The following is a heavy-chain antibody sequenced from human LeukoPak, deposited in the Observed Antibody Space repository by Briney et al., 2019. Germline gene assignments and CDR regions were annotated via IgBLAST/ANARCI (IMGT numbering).Heavy chain of an antibody. J-gene: IGHJ3*02. CDR3: ARAWRWPQHAFDI. V-gene: IGHV3-53*01. CDR1: GFTVSSNY. CDR2: IYSGGST. D-gene: IGHD1-1*01. Sequence: GGSMRLSCAASGFTVSSNYMSWVRQAPGKGLEWVSVIYSGGSTYYADSVKGRFTISRDNSKSTLYLQMNSLRAEDTAVYYCARAWRWPQHAFDIWGHGTMVTVSS.